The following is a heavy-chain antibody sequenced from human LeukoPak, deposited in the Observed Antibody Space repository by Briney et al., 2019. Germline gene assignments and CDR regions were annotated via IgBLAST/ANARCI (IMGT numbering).Heavy chain of an antibody. CDR3: ARDNLDFFDY. CDR2: ISSSSSTI. Sequence: PGRSLRLSCAASGFTFSSYSMNWVRQAPGKGLEWVSYISSSSSTIYYADSVKGRFTISRDNAKNSLYLQMNSLRAEDTAVYYCARDNLDFFDYWGQGTLVTVSS. CDR1: GFTFSSYS. V-gene: IGHV3-48*01. J-gene: IGHJ4*02.